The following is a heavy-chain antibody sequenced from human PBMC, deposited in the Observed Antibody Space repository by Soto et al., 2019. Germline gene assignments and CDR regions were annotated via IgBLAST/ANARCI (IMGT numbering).Heavy chain of an antibody. CDR1: GFSFTSYG. CDR3: AKGSTAMTYFDY. V-gene: IGHV3-30*18. Sequence: GGSLRLSCAASGFSFTSYGMHWVRQAPGKGLEWVAVISYDGSNKYYADSVKGRFTISRDNSKNTLYLQMNSLRAEDTAVYYCAKGSTAMTYFDYWGQGT. D-gene: IGHD5-18*01. CDR2: ISYDGSNK. J-gene: IGHJ4*02.